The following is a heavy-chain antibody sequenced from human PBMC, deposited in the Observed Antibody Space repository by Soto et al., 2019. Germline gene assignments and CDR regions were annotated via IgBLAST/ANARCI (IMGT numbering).Heavy chain of an antibody. D-gene: IGHD6-13*01. V-gene: IGHV4-34*01. J-gene: IGHJ4*02. CDR1: GGSFSGYY. Sequence: KPSETLSLTCAVYGGSFSGYYWTWIRQPPGKGLEWIGEINDSGGTDYNPSLKSRVTISLDTSKNQLSLKLSSVTAADTAVYYCARGRKGFSSSCYVDWGQGNLVTVSS. CDR2: INDSGGT. CDR3: ARGRKGFSSSCYVD.